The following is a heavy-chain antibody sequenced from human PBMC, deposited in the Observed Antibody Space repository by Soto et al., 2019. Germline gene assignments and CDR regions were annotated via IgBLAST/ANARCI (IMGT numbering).Heavy chain of an antibody. CDR3: ARDRDAHNKGVFDY. V-gene: IGHV3-30-3*01. D-gene: IGHD2-2*01. CDR2: ISYDGNNK. CDR1: GFAFSGYV. Sequence: QVQLVESGGGVVQPGRSLRLSCAASGFAFSGYVMHWVRQAPGKGLEWVAVISYDGNNKYYADSVKGRFTISRDISKNTLYMQMNSLRAEDTAVYYCARDRDAHNKGVFDYWGQGTLVTVSS. J-gene: IGHJ4*02.